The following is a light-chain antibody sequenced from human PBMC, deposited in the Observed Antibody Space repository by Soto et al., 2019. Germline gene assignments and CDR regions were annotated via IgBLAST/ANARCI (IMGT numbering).Light chain of an antibody. Sequence: EIVLTQSPGTLSLSPGERATLSCRASQPVTGNYLAWYQYVPGQAPRLLIYGASVRATGIPDRFGGSGSGTDITLTISRLEPEDFAVSYCQQHGRLPQFTFGPGTKVDVK. CDR3: QQHGRLPQFT. CDR1: QPVTGNY. J-gene: IGKJ3*01. V-gene: IGKV3-20*01. CDR2: GAS.